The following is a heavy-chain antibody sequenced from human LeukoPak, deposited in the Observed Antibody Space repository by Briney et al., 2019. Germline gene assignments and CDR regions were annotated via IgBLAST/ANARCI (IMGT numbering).Heavy chain of an antibody. J-gene: IGHJ4*02. CDR2: IKLHSVST. V-gene: IGHV1-2*02. Sequence: SVNVSCKASGYTFTGYYLHWVRLAPGQGLEWVGWIKLHSVSTNHVQKFQGRVTMNRDTSISTVYMELSRLRSDDTAVYYCSREDYWGQGALLADSS. CDR1: GYTFTGYY. CDR3: SREDY.